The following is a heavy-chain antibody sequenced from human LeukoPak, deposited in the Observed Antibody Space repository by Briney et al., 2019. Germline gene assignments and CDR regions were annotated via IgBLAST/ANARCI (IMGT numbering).Heavy chain of an antibody. CDR2: ISYDGSNK. D-gene: IGHD4-17*01. CDR3: AKPPVRGDYGGGDY. Sequence: GGSLRLSCAASGFTFSSYGMHWVRQAPGKGLEWVAVISYDGSNKYYADSVKGRFTISRDNSKNTLYLQMNSLRAEDTAVYYCAKPPVRGDYGGGDYWGQGTLVTVSS. CDR1: GFTFSSYG. V-gene: IGHV3-30*18. J-gene: IGHJ4*02.